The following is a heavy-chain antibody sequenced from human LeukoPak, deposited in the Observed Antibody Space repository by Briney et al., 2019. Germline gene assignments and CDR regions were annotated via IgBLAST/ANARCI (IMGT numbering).Heavy chain of an antibody. J-gene: IGHJ4*02. Sequence: GRSLRLSCAASGFTFSSYSMNWVRQAPGKGLEWVSSISSSSSYIYYADSVKGRFTISRDNAKNSLYLQMNSLRAEDTAVYYCASPPLGYDSSGYYSPLNYWGQGTLVTVSS. CDR2: ISSSSSYI. CDR3: ASPPLGYDSSGYYSPLNY. V-gene: IGHV3-21*01. D-gene: IGHD3-22*01. CDR1: GFTFSSYS.